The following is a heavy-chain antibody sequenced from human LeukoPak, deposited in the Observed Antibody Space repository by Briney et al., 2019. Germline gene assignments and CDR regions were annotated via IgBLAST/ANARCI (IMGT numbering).Heavy chain of an antibody. CDR2: IIPIFGTA. Sequence: EASVKVSRKASGGTFSSYAISWVRQAPGQGLEWMGRIIPIFGTANYAQKFQGRVTITADKSTSTAYMELSSLRSEDTAVYYCARDGWGYCSSTSCYPFDYWGQGTLVTVSS. V-gene: IGHV1-69*06. D-gene: IGHD2-2*01. CDR1: GGTFSSYA. J-gene: IGHJ4*02. CDR3: ARDGWGYCSSTSCYPFDY.